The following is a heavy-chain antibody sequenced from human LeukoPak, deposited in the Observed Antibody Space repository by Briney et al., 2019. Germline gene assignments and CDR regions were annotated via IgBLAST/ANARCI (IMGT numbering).Heavy chain of an antibody. CDR3: TGPPD. Sequence: PGGSLRLSCAASGLSVSDAWMSWVRQAPGKGLAWVGRIKSKTAGGITDYVASVKGRFTISRDDSKNTLYLQMNSLSTGDTAVYYCTGPPDWGQGTLVTVSS. J-gene: IGHJ4*02. CDR2: IKSKTAGGIT. V-gene: IGHV3-15*01. CDR1: GLSVSDAW.